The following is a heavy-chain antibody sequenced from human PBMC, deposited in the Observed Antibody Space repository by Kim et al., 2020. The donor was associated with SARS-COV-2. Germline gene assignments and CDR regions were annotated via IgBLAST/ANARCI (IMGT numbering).Heavy chain of an antibody. J-gene: IGHJ3*01. Sequence: GGSLRLSCAASGFTFTSPAMHWVRQAPGKGLEWVAIISSEGITKYYADSVKGRFTISRDNSKNTLYLQMNSLRTEDTAVYYCARDLGGYGAFDVLGQGTLVTVSS. D-gene: IGHD3-10*01. CDR3: ARDLGGYGAFDV. V-gene: IGHV3-30-3*01. CDR2: ISSEGITK. CDR1: GFTFTSPA.